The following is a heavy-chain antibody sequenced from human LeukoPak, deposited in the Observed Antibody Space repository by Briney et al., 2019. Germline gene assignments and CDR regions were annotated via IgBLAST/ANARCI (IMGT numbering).Heavy chain of an antibody. CDR1: GFTVSSNY. CDR2: IYSGGST. CDR3: ARVGSSWADYYYGMDV. Sequence: PGGSLRLSCAASGFTVSSNYMSWVRQAPGKGLEWVSVIYSGGSTYCADSVKGRFTISRDNSKNTLYLQMNSLRAEDTAVYYCARVGSSWADYYYGMDVWGQGTTVTVS. J-gene: IGHJ6*02. V-gene: IGHV3-66*01. D-gene: IGHD6-13*01.